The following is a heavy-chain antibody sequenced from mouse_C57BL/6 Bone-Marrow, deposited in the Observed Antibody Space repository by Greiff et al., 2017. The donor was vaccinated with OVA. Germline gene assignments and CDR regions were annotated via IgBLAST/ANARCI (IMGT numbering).Heavy chain of an antibody. V-gene: IGHV1-5*01. CDR1: GYTFTSYW. CDR3: TNYYGSSYPAWFAY. D-gene: IGHD1-1*01. CDR2: IYPGNSDT. J-gene: IGHJ3*01. Sequence: VQLQQSGTVLARPGASVKMSCKTSGYTFTSYWMHWVKQRHGQGLEWIGAIYPGNSDTSYNQKFQGKAKLTAVPSASTAYMELSSLKNEDSAVYYCTNYYGSSYPAWFAYWGQGTLVTVSA.